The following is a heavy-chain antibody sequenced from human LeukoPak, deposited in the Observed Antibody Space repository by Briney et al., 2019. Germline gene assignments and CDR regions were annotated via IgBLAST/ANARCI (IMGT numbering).Heavy chain of an antibody. J-gene: IGHJ4*02. V-gene: IGHV3-74*01. CDR3: AREGPLDY. CDR2: INGGGTKT. Sequence: GGSLRLSCAGSGSIFSSNWMHWVRQAPGKGLVWVSRINGGGTKTNYADSVKGRFTVSRDNAKNTLFLQMNSVRAEDTAVYYCAREGPLDYWGQGTLVTVSS. CDR1: GSIFSSNW.